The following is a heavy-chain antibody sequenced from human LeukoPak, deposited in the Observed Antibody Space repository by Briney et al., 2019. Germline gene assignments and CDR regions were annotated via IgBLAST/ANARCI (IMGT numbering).Heavy chain of an antibody. V-gene: IGHV3-15*01. CDR1: GFDFNNAW. D-gene: IGHD6-13*01. CDR3: ILSAAGPAY. Sequence: GGSLRLSCAGSGFDFNNAWMSWVRQAPGKGLEWVGRVKSKTHGGTTDYAAPVKGRFTVSRDDPKTTLYLQMNSLKTEDTAVYYCILSAAGPAYWGQGVLVTVSS. J-gene: IGHJ4*02. CDR2: VKSKTHGGTT.